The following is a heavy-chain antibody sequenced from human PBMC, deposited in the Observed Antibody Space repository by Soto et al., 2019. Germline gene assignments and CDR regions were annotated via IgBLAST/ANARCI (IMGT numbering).Heavy chain of an antibody. V-gene: IGHV3-74*01. CDR3: LKGGSYDNSGYVDY. Sequence: GGSLRLSCAASGFIFSRYWFHWVRQVPGKGLVWVSRINSDGSSTSYADSVKGRFTISRDNAKNTVYLQMNSLRAEDTAVYYCLKGGSYDNSGYVDYWGQGTLVTVYS. D-gene: IGHD3-22*01. J-gene: IGHJ4*02. CDR2: INSDGSST. CDR1: GFIFSRYW.